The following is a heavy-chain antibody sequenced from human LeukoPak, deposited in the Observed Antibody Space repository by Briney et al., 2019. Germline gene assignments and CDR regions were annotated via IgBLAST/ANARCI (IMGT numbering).Heavy chain of an antibody. CDR1: GYSFTSYG. CDR3: ARGRGTTMVRGVITNYFDL. V-gene: IGHV1-2*02. D-gene: IGHD3-10*01. J-gene: IGHJ2*01. Sequence: GASVKVSCKASGYSFTSYGISWVRQAPGQGLEWMGWIDPNSGGTNYAQKFLGSVTMTGDTSINTAFMELSRLRSDDTAIYYCARGRGTTMVRGVITNYFDLWGRGSLVTVSS. CDR2: IDPNSGGT.